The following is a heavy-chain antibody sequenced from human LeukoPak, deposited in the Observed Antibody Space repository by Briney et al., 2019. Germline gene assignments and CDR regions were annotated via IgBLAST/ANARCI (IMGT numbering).Heavy chain of an antibody. V-gene: IGHV1-18*01. D-gene: IGHD3-3*01. J-gene: IGHJ3*02. CDR3: ARDRKAYYDFWSGDDAFDI. Sequence: ASVKVSCKASGYTFTSYGISWVRQAPGQGLEWMGWISAYNGNTNYAQKPQGRVTMTTDTSTSTAYMELRSLRSDDTAVYYCARDRKAYYDFWSGDDAFDIWGQGTMVTVSS. CDR2: ISAYNGNT. CDR1: GYTFTSYG.